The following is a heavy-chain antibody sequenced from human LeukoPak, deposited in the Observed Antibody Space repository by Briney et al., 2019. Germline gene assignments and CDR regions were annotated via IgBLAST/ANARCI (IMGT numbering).Heavy chain of an antibody. Sequence: GSLRLSCAASGFTFSTYSMNWVRQAPGRGLEWVSYISSRSSTIHYADSVKGRFTISRDNAKNSLYLQMNSLRDEDTAVYYCASAAGHFYGMDVWGQGTTVTVSS. V-gene: IGHV3-48*02. J-gene: IGHJ6*02. CDR2: ISSRSSTI. CDR1: GFTFSTYS. CDR3: ASAAGHFYGMDV.